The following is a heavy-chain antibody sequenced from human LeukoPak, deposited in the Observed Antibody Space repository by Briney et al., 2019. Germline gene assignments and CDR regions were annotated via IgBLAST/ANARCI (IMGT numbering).Heavy chain of an antibody. CDR3: ARYCSGGSCWYYFDY. Sequence: PSETLSLTCTVSGGSISSSSYYWGWIRQPPGKGLEWIGSIYYSGSTYYNPSLKSRVTISVDTSKNQFSLKLSSVAAADTAVYYCARYCSGGSCWYYFDYWGQGTLVTVSS. D-gene: IGHD2-15*01. CDR2: IYYSGST. CDR1: GGSISSSSYY. V-gene: IGHV4-39*07. J-gene: IGHJ4*02.